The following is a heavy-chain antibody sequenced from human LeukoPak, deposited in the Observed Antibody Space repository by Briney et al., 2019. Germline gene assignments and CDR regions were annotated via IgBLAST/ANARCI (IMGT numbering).Heavy chain of an antibody. J-gene: IGHJ2*01. CDR1: GFTVSSNY. V-gene: IGHV3-66*01. Sequence: GGSLRLSCAASGFTVSSNYMTWVRQAPGKGLEWVSVIYSGGSTSYADSVKGRFTISRDNSKNTLYLQMNSLRAEDTAVYYCASFGTYWYFDLWGRGTLVTVSS. CDR2: IYSGGST. CDR3: ASFGTYWYFDL. D-gene: IGHD3-16*01.